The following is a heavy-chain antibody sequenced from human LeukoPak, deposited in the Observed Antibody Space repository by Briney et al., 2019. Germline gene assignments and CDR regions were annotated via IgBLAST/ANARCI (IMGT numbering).Heavy chain of an antibody. D-gene: IGHD6-6*01. Sequence: GGSLRLSCAASGFTFSSYAMHWVRQAPGKGLEWVAVISYDGSNKYYADSVKGRFTISRDNSKNTLYLQMNSLRSEDTAVYYCARTWGSAAHFDYWGQGTLVTVSS. V-gene: IGHV3-30*04. J-gene: IGHJ4*02. CDR3: ARTWGSAAHFDY. CDR1: GFTFSSYA. CDR2: ISYDGSNK.